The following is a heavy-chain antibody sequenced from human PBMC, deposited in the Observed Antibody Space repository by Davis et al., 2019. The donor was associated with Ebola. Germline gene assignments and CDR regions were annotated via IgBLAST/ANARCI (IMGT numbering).Heavy chain of an antibody. CDR2: IRHDGSDR. Sequence: GGSLRLSCAASGFTFSGYGMHWVRQAPGKGLEWVAFIRHDGSDRYYADSVKGRFTISRDNSKNTVYLQMNSLRAEDTAVYYCARGRDWFDPWGRGTLVTVSS. J-gene: IGHJ5*02. V-gene: IGHV3-30*02. CDR3: ARGRDWFDP. CDR1: GFTFSGYG.